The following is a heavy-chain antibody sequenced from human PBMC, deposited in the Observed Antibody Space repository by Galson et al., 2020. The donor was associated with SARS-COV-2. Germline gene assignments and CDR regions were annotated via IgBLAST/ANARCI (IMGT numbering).Heavy chain of an antibody. Sequence: TCAASGFTFTNARMSWVRKAPGKGLEWVGRIKSKTDGGTTDYAAPVKGRFTISRDDSKNTLYLQMNSLKTEDTAVYYCTTDRYYDYVWGSYRFVDYWGQGTLVTVSS. CDR1: GFTFTNAR. J-gene: IGHJ4*02. V-gene: IGHV3-15*01. CDR3: TTDRYYDYVWGSYRFVDY. CDR2: IKSKTDGGTT. D-gene: IGHD3-16*02.